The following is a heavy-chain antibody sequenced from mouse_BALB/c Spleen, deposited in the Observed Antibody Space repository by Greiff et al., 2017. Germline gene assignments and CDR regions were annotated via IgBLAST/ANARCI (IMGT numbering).Heavy chain of an antibody. D-gene: IGHD1-1*01. V-gene: IGHV5-15*02. J-gene: IGHJ4*01. Sequence: EVKVEESGGGLVQPGGSRKLSCAASGFTFSDYGMAWVRQAPGKGPEWVAFISNLAYSIYYADTVTGRFTISRENAKNTLYLEMSSLRSEDTAMYYCAREGHYYGSRNYAMDYWGQGTSVTVSS. CDR3: AREGHYYGSRNYAMDY. CDR2: ISNLAYSI. CDR1: GFTFSDYG.